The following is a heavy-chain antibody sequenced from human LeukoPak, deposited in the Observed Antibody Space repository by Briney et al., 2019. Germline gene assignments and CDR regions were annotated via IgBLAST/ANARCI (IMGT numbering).Heavy chain of an antibody. J-gene: IGHJ4*02. V-gene: IGHV1-46*01. CDR3: ARVPYTGTERPFDY. D-gene: IGHD1-26*01. Sequence: EASVKVSCKASGYTFSTHWMHWVRQAPGQGLEWMGIINPSGGFTSYAQKFQGRVTVTRDMSTSTVYMELSNLRSEDTAVYYCARVPYTGTERPFDYWGQGTLVTVSS. CDR2: INPSGGFT. CDR1: GYTFSTHW.